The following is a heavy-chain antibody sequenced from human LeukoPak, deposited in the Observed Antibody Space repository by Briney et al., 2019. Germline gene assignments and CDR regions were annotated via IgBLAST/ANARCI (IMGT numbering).Heavy chain of an antibody. Sequence: PGGSLRLSCAASGFTFSSYWMSWVRQAAGKGLEWVANIKEDGSEKYYLDSVKGRFTISRDNAKNSLYLQMNSLRAEDTAVYYCASEAVAGLYDYWGQGTLVTVSS. V-gene: IGHV3-7*01. CDR3: ASEAVAGLYDY. CDR1: GFTFSSYW. D-gene: IGHD6-19*01. CDR2: IKEDGSEK. J-gene: IGHJ4*02.